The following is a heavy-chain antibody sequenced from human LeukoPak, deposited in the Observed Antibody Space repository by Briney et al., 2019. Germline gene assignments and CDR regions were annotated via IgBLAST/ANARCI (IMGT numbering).Heavy chain of an antibody. D-gene: IGHD3-22*01. V-gene: IGHV3-48*04. CDR2: ISSSGSTI. CDR3: ARVGDYYDSSGYYYFDY. Sequence: PGGSLRLSCAASGFTFSSYWMHWVRQAPGKGLEWVSYISSSGSTIYYADSVKGRFTISRDNAKNSLYLQMNSLRAEDTAVYYCARVGDYYDSSGYYYFDYWGQGTLVTVSS. J-gene: IGHJ4*02. CDR1: GFTFSSYW.